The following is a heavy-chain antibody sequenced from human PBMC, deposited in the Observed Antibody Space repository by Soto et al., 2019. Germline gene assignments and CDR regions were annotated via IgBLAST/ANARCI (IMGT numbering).Heavy chain of an antibody. Sequence: ASVKVSCKASGFTFTSSAMQWVRQARGQRLEWIGWIVVGSGNTNYAQKFQERVTITRDMSTSTAYMELSSLRSEDTAVYYCAAVPIVVVPAHSVDYYYMDVWGKGTTVTVSS. CDR1: GFTFTSSA. V-gene: IGHV1-58*02. CDR2: IVVGSGNT. CDR3: AAVPIVVVPAHSVDYYYMDV. J-gene: IGHJ6*03. D-gene: IGHD2-2*01.